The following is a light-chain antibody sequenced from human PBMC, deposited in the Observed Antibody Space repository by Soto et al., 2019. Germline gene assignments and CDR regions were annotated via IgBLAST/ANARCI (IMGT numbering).Light chain of an antibody. CDR1: QSVSSN. J-gene: IGKJ1*01. CDR3: QQYGRSPWT. CDR2: GAS. V-gene: IGKV3-15*01. Sequence: EIVMTQSTATECRAGGECGSRWSTASQSVSSNLAWYQQKPGQAPRLLIYGASTRATGIPARFSGSGSGTEITFTFSRVEPADPAVYYCQQYGRSPWTFGQGTKVDIK.